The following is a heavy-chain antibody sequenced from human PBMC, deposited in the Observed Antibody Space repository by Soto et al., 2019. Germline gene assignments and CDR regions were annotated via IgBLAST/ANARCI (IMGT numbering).Heavy chain of an antibody. V-gene: IGHV4-30-4*01. CDR2: IYYSGST. Sequence: SETLSLTCTVSGGSISSGDYYWSWIRQPPGKGLEWIGYIYYSGSTYYNPSLKSRVTISVDTSKNQFSLKLSSVTAADTAVYYCAREGPYYYGSGSYGYYGMDVWGQGTTVTVSS. D-gene: IGHD3-10*01. J-gene: IGHJ6*02. CDR3: AREGPYYYGSGSYGYYGMDV. CDR1: GGSISSGDYY.